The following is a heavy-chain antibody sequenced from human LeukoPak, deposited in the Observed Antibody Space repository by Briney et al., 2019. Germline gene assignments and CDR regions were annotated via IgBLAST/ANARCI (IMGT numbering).Heavy chain of an antibody. CDR2: ISYDGSNK. CDR1: GFTFSSYG. J-gene: IGHJ3*02. Sequence: GGSLRLSCAASGFTFSSYGMHWVRQAPGRGLEWVAVISYDGSNKYYADSVKGRFTISRDNSKNTLYLQMNSLRAEDTAVYYCAKSLRYFDWLLKDAFDIWGQGTMVTVSS. D-gene: IGHD3-9*01. V-gene: IGHV3-30*18. CDR3: AKSLRYFDWLLKDAFDI.